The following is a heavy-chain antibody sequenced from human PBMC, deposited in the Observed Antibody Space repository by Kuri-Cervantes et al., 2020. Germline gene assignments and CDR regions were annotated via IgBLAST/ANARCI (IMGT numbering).Heavy chain of an antibody. CDR2: IYYSGST. Sequence: GSLRLSCTVSGGSISSYYWSWIRQPPGKGLEWIGYIYYSGSTNYNPSLKSRVTISVDTSKNQFSLKLSSVTAADTAVYYCARGPQYRADYYYYYMDVRGKGTTVTVS. V-gene: IGHV4-59*01. J-gene: IGHJ6*03. D-gene: IGHD2-2*01. CDR3: ARGPQYRADYYYYYMDV. CDR1: GGSISSYY.